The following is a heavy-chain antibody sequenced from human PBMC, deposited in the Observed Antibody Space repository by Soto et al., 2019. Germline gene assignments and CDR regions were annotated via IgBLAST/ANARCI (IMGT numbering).Heavy chain of an antibody. V-gene: IGHV4-61*01. Sequence: SETLSLTCTISGFFVSRGSYYWTWIRQPPGKGLEWIGYIYYTGSTNYNPSLKSRVTISIDTSKNQFSLNLSSVTAADTAVYYCARARPMSAPDSWGQGTLVTVPS. CDR1: GFFVSRGSYY. J-gene: IGHJ4*02. CDR3: ARARPMSAPDS. D-gene: IGHD3-3*01. CDR2: IYYTGST.